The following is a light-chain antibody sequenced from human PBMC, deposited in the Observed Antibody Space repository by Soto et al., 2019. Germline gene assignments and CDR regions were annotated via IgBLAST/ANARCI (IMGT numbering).Light chain of an antibody. J-gene: IGLJ1*01. Sequence: QSALTQPASVSGSPGQWITISCTGTSSDVGSYNLVSWYQQQPGKAPKLMIYEGNKRPSGVANRFSGSKSANTASLTISGLQTEDEADYYCCSYAGPNTFVFGTGTKVTVL. V-gene: IGLV2-23*01. CDR2: EGN. CDR1: SSDVGSYNL. CDR3: CSYAGPNTFV.